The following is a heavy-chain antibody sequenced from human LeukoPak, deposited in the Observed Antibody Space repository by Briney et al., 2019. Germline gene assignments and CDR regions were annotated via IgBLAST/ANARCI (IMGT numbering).Heavy chain of an antibody. CDR1: GFTFSTYW. D-gene: IGHD5-18*01. CDR2: IHTDGANT. V-gene: IGHV3-74*01. J-gene: IGHJ4*02. Sequence: GGSLRLSCAGSGFTFSTYWMHWVRQVPGKGLVWVSRIHTDGANTNYADSVKGRFTISRDNAKNMLYLQMNSLTAEDTAVYYCAKTGYSYGYFDYWGQGTLVTVSS. CDR3: AKTGYSYGYFDY.